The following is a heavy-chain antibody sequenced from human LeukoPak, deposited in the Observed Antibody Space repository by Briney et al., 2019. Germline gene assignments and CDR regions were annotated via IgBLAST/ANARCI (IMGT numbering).Heavy chain of an antibody. V-gene: IGHV3-64*01. J-gene: IGHJ4*02. CDR3: ARGGGGSGSTGYYFDY. Sequence: GGPLRPSCTASESTFSAYGMAWFRKAPGKVLKYVSATSNNAGSTYYANSVKGIFTISRDNSKNTLYLQMGSLRAEDMAVYYCARGGGGSGSTGYYFDYWGQGTLVTVSS. CDR1: ESTFSAYG. D-gene: IGHD3-16*01. CDR2: TSNNAGST.